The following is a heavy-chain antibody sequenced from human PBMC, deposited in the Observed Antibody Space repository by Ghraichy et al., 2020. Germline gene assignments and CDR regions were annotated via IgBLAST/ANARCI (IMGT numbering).Heavy chain of an antibody. D-gene: IGHD1-1*01. CDR3: AKVNWDGSTRLAYAFDF. CDR1: GFTFSRYA. V-gene: IGHV3-23*01. J-gene: IGHJ3*01. Sequence: GGSLRLSCAASGFTFSRYAMSWVRQAPGKGLEWVSGISGSGVNTQYADTVKGRFTIARDNAKNTLFLQMNSLRAEDTAVYFCAKVNWDGSTRLAYAFDFWGQGTLVTVSS. CDR2: ISGSGVNT.